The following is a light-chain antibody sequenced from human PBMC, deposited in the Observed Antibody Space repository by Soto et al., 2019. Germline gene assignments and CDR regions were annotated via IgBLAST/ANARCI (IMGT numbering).Light chain of an antibody. CDR1: QGISSY. J-gene: IGKJ4*02. Sequence: DIQLTQSPSFLSASVGDRVTITCRASQGISSYLAWYQQKPGKAPKLLIYAASSLQSGVPSRFSGSGSGTEVTLTISSLQPEDCATYYCQQLISYPLKFGGGTKVEIK. CDR2: AAS. CDR3: QQLISYPLK. V-gene: IGKV1-9*01.